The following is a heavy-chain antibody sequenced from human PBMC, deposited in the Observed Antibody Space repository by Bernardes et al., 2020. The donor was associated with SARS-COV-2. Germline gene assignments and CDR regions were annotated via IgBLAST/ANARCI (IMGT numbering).Heavy chain of an antibody. CDR1: GGTISSYY. J-gene: IGHJ4*02. V-gene: IGHV4-4*07. Sequence: SETLSLTCTVSGGTISSYYWSWIRQPAGKGLEWIGRIYTSGSTNYNPYPKSRVTMSVDTSKNQFSLKLSSVTAADTAVYYCASTHVRSSGYYYFDYWGQGTLVTVSS. D-gene: IGHD3-22*01. CDR2: IYTSGST. CDR3: ASTHVRSSGYYYFDY.